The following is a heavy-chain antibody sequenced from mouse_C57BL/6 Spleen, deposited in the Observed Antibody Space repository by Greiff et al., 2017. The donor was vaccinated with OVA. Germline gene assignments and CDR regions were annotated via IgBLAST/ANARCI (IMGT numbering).Heavy chain of an antibody. CDR3: ARQNWDGGFAY. D-gene: IGHD4-1*01. J-gene: IGHJ3*01. Sequence: QVQLQQSGAELAKPGASVKLSCKASGYTFTSYWMHWVKQRPGQGLEWIGYINPSSGYTKYNQKFKDKATLTADESSSTAYMQLSSLTYEDSAVYYCARQNWDGGFAYWGQGTLVTVSA. CDR1: GYTFTSYW. CDR2: INPSSGYT. V-gene: IGHV1-7*01.